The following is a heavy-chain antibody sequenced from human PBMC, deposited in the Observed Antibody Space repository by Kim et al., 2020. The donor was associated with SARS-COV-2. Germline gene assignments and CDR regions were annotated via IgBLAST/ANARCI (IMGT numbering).Heavy chain of an antibody. V-gene: IGHV1-3*01. CDR2: KT. CDR3: AREFSNWFDP. Sequence: KTKHSLKFKGRCTITTDTAASTAYMELSSLRSEDTAVYYCAREFSNWFDPWGQGTLVTVSS. J-gene: IGHJ5*02.